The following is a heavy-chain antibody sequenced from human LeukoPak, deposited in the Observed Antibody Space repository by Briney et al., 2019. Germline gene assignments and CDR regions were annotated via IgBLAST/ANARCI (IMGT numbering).Heavy chain of an antibody. J-gene: IGHJ4*02. V-gene: IGHV3-30*02. Sequence: GGSLRLSCVVSGFTFTSHGMNWIRQAPGKGLEWVAFIQHDGSNKYYADSVKGRFTISRDNSKNTLYLQMNSLRAEDTAVYYCARDSGFSGTQRGEYWGQGTLVTDSS. CDR3: ARDSGFSGTQRGEY. CDR1: GFTFTSHG. CDR2: IQHDGSNK. D-gene: IGHD3/OR15-3a*01.